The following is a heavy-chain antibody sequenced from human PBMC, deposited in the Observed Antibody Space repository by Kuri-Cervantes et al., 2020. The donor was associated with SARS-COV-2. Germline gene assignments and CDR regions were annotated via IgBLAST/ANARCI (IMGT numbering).Heavy chain of an antibody. CDR2: ISGSGGST. CDR1: GFTVSSNY. J-gene: IGHJ6*03. D-gene: IGHD2-21*01. CDR3: ARVAGEGPIYYYYMDV. V-gene: IGHV3-21*01. Sequence: GESLKISCAASGFTVSSNYMSWVRQAPGKGLEWVSAISGSGGSTYYADSVKGRFTISRESGESSLYLHMNSLRGDDTAVYYCARVAGEGPIYYYYMDVWGKGTAVTVSS.